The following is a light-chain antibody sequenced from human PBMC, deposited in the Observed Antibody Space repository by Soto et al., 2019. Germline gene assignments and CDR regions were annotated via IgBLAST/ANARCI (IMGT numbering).Light chain of an antibody. J-gene: IGLJ1*01. CDR2: SNN. CDR1: SSNIGSNT. CDR3: APSDDRLNGRGYV. V-gene: IGLV1-44*01. Sequence: QSVLTQPPSASGTPGQRVTISCSGSSSNIGSNTVNWYQQLPGTAPKLLIYSNNQRPSGVPDRFSGSKSGTSASLAISGLQYEDEADYYCAPSDDRLNGRGYVFGTGTKLTVL.